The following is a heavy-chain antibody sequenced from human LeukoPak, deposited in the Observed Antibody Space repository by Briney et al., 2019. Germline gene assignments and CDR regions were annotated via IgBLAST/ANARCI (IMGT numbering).Heavy chain of an antibody. CDR1: GFTFSNYW. D-gene: IGHD6-13*01. CDR3: ARDTVGAAATDAFDI. Sequence: PGGSLRLSCAASGFTFSNYWMSWVRQAPGKGLEWVANMKQDGSETYYVDSVKGRFTISRDNAKNSLYLQMNSLRAEDTAVYYCARDTVGAAATDAFDIWGQGTMVTVSS. CDR2: MKQDGSET. J-gene: IGHJ3*02. V-gene: IGHV3-7*01.